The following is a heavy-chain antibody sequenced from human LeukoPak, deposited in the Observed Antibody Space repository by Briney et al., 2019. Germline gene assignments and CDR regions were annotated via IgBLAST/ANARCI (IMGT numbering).Heavy chain of an antibody. CDR1: GFTFSSYA. CDR2: ISGSGGST. CDR3: AKDPIPTSLSGWYDPNPFDY. J-gene: IGHJ4*02. D-gene: IGHD6-19*01. V-gene: IGHV3-23*01. Sequence: HPGGSLRLSCAASGFTFSSYATSWVRQAPGKGLEWVSAISGSGGSTYYADSVKGRFTISRDNSKNTLYLQMNSLRAEDTAVYYCAKDPIPTSLSGWYDPNPFDYWGQGTLVTVSS.